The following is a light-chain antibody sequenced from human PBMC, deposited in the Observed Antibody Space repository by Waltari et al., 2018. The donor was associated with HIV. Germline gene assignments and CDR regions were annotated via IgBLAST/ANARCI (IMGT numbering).Light chain of an antibody. CDR1: QSVSSN. Sequence: DIVMSQSPVTLSVSPGERATLSCRASQSVSSNLAWYQQQPGQAPRLLIYGASIRATGIPARFRGSGSGTEVTLTISSLQSEDFAVYYCQQYNNWPPWTFGQGTKVEIK. V-gene: IGKV3-15*01. CDR2: GAS. CDR3: QQYNNWPPWT. J-gene: IGKJ1*01.